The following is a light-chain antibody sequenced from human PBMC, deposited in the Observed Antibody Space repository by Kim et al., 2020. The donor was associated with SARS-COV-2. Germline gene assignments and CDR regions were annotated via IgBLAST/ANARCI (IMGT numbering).Light chain of an antibody. Sequence: QSVLTQPPSASGTPGQRVTISCSGSSSNIATKSVYWYRQLPPTAPKLLIYENNQRPSGVPDRFSASKSGTSASLAISGLRSEDEADYYCASWDDSLSAPVFGGGTKLTVL. CDR3: ASWDDSLSAPV. V-gene: IGLV1-47*01. CDR1: SSNIATKS. J-gene: IGLJ2*01. CDR2: ENN.